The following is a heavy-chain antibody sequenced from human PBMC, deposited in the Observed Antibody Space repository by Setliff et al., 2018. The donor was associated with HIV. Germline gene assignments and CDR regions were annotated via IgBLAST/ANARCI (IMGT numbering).Heavy chain of an antibody. V-gene: IGHV3-53*01. CDR3: ARSPGMFDY. Sequence: LRLSCAVSEVIVSNNYMSWVRQAPGKGLEWVSVIYSGGSTDHADSVKGRFTISRDNSKNTVYLQMTSLRAEDTAVYYCARSPGMFDYWGQGTPVTVSS. J-gene: IGHJ4*02. CDR1: EVIVSNNY. D-gene: IGHD1-1*01. CDR2: IYSGGST.